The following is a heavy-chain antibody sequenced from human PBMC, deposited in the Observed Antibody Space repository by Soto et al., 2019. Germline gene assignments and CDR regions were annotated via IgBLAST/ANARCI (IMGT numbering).Heavy chain of an antibody. J-gene: IGHJ4*02. CDR1: GFTFSNYG. V-gene: IGHV3-30*02. Sequence: SVGSLRLSCAASGFTFSNYGMHWVRQAPGKGLEWVAFVWLDGSNKYYADSVRDRFTISRVNSKNTLYLQMNSLRAEDTAVYHCAPQAFDYWGQGTLVTVSS. CDR2: VWLDGSNK. CDR3: APQAFDY.